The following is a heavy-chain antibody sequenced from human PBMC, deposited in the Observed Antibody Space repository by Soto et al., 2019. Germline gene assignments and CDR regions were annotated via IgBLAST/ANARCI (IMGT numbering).Heavy chain of an antibody. Sequence: QVQLVESGGGVVQSGGSLRLSCAAPGFDFNIHALHWIRQAPGEGLEWVAVMAPKGDNQYYADSVKGRFTISRDNSKHTLFLQMNSLRPEDTAVYYCAKDLEGYCSSTSCYTYFGLDVWGQGTTVTVSS. J-gene: IGHJ6*02. V-gene: IGHV3-30-3*01. D-gene: IGHD2-2*01. CDR3: AKDLEGYCSSTSCYTYFGLDV. CDR2: MAPKGDNQ. CDR1: GFDFNIHA.